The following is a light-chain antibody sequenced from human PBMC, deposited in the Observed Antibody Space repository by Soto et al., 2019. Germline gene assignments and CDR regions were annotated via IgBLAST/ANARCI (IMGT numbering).Light chain of an antibody. CDR3: QQYNSYWT. J-gene: IGKJ1*01. Sequence: DIQMTPSPSTLSASIGGRVSITCRASQSISNWLAWYQQKPGKAPKLLIYKASSLESGVPSRFSGSGSGTEFTLTISSLQPDDFATYYCQQYNSYWTFGQGTKVHI. CDR2: KAS. V-gene: IGKV1-5*03. CDR1: QSISNW.